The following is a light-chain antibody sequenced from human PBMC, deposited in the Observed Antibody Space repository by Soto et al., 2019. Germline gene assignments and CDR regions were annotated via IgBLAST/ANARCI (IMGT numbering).Light chain of an antibody. CDR3: QQYGSSPPWT. J-gene: IGKJ1*01. CDR1: QSVSSSY. CDR2: GAS. V-gene: IGKV3-20*01. Sequence: ESVLTQSPATPSLYPREKTTNSCRARQSVSSSYLAWYQQKPGQAPRLLIYGASSRATGIPDRFSGSGSGTDFTLTISRLEPEDFAVYYCQQYGSSPPWTFGQGTKVDIK.